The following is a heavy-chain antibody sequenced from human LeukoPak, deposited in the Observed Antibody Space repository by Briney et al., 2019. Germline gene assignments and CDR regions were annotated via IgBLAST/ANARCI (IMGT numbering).Heavy chain of an antibody. CDR1: GDSINSYY. J-gene: IGHJ5*02. V-gene: IGHV4-59*08. Sequence: PSETLSLTCGVSGDSINSYYWSWIRQPPGGGPEVVGYIYGSSGHPSYNPSLKRPVTISGDSSKNQLSLKLTSVTAADTAIYYCARHRSGNYVWFDPWGQGTLVIVSS. D-gene: IGHD1-26*01. CDR3: ARHRSGNYVWFDP. CDR2: IYGSSGHP.